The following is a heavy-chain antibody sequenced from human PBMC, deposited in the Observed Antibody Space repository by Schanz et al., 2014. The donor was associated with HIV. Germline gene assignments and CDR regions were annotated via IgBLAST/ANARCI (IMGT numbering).Heavy chain of an antibody. CDR2: FYYSGDT. J-gene: IGHJ4*02. CDR3: ARSGNYAFYNFHY. V-gene: IGHV4-59*01. D-gene: IGHD1-26*01. CDR1: GFTFGDYP. Sequence: VQLVESGGGLVKPGRSLRLSCTASGFTFGDYPMSWFRQAPGKGLEWIGYFYYSGDTNYNPSLKSRVTISLDTSKNHFSLRLSSVTAADTAVYYCARSGNYAFYNFHYWGQGTLVTVSS.